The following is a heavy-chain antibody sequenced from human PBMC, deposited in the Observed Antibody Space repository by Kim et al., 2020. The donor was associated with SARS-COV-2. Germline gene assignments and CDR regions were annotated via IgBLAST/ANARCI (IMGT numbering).Heavy chain of an antibody. V-gene: IGHV4-61*01. CDR3: GRVAENDDILTGYLYYFDY. Sequence: SETLSLTCTVSGGSVSSGSYYWSWIRQPPGKGLEWIGYIYYSGSTNYNPSRKTRVTISVDTSKNQFSLKLSSVTAADTAVYYCGRVAENDDILTGYLYYFDYWGQGSLGTVSS. J-gene: IGHJ4*02. D-gene: IGHD3-9*01. CDR2: IYYSGST. CDR1: GGSVSSGSYY.